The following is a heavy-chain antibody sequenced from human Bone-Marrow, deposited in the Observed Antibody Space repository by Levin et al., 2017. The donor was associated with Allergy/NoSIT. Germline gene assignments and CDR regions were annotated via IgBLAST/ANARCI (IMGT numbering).Heavy chain of an antibody. CDR1: SGSISSHNYN. J-gene: IGHJ4*02. CDR3: ATGPSAFDY. Sequence: SETLSLTCIVSSGSISSHNYNWGWIRQPPGKGLEWIGTIYYSRSTYYNPSLTSRVTISVDTSKNQFSLELTSLTAADTAGYYCATGPSAFDYWGQGTLVTVSS. CDR2: IYYSRST. V-gene: IGHV4-39*01.